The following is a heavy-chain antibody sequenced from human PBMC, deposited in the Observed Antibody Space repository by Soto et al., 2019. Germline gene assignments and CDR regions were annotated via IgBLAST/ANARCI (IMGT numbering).Heavy chain of an antibody. V-gene: IGHV3-30-3*01. CDR2: ISYDGSNK. J-gene: IGHJ6*02. D-gene: IGHD2-2*01. Sequence: PVGSLRLSCAASGFTFSSYAMHWVRQAPGKGLEWVAVISYDGSNKYYADSVKGRFTISRDNSKNTLYLQMNSLRAEDTAVYYCARVDCSSTSCPYYYYYYGMDVWGQGTTVTVSS. CDR3: ARVDCSSTSCPYYYYYYGMDV. CDR1: GFTFSSYA.